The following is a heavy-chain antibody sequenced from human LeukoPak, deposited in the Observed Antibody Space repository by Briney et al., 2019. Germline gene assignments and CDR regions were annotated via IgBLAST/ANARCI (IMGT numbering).Heavy chain of an antibody. V-gene: IGHV4-39*01. CDR2: IYYSGST. CDR1: GGSISSSSYY. J-gene: IGHJ4*02. D-gene: IGHD6-19*01. CDR3: ARSFRGSGPDY. Sequence: PSETLSLTCTVSGGSISSSSYYWGWIRQPPGKGLEWIGTIYYSGSTYYNPSLKSRVTISVDTSKNQFSLKLSSVTAADTAVYYCARSFRGSGPDYWGQGTLVTVSS.